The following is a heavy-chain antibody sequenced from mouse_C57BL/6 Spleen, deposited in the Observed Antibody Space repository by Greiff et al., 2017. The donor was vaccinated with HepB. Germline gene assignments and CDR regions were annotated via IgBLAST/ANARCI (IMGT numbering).Heavy chain of an antibody. CDR3: ARDMDYDYWFAY. CDR1: GYTFTSYW. Sequence: VQLQQPGAELVKPGASVKLSCKASGYTFTSYWMHWVKQRPGQGLEWIGMIHPNSGSTNYNEKFKSKATLTVDKSSSTAYMQLSSLTSEDSAVYYCARDMDYDYWFAYWGQGTLVTVSA. CDR2: IHPNSGST. V-gene: IGHV1-64*01. J-gene: IGHJ3*01. D-gene: IGHD2-4*01.